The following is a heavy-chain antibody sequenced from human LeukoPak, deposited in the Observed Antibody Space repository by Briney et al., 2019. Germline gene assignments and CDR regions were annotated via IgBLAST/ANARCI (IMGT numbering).Heavy chain of an antibody. V-gene: IGHV4-34*01. CDR3: ARGLFYGDYVSYYYYMDV. J-gene: IGHJ6*03. CDR1: GGSFRGYY. D-gene: IGHD4-17*01. CDR2: INHSGST. Sequence: SETLSLTCAVYGGSFRGYYWSWIRQPPGKGLEWMGEINHSGSTNYNPSLKSRVTISVDTSKNQFSLKLSSVTAADTAVYYCARGLFYGDYVSYYYYMDVWGKGTTVTVSS.